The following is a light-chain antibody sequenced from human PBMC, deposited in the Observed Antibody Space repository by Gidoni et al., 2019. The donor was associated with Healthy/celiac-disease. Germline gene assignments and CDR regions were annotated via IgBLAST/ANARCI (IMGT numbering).Light chain of an antibody. V-gene: IGKV3-11*01. Sequence: DIVLTQSPATLSLSPGERATLSCRASQSVSSYLAWYQQKPGQAPRLLIYDASNRATGIPARFSGSGSGTDFTLTISSLEPEDFAVYYCQQRSNWLIFGEGTKVEIK. J-gene: IGKJ4*01. CDR1: QSVSSY. CDR2: DAS. CDR3: QQRSNWLI.